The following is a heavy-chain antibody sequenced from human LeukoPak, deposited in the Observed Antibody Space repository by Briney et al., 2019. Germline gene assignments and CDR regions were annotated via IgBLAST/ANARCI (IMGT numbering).Heavy chain of an antibody. J-gene: IGHJ6*02. CDR3: ARDSYGKGYYYYGMDV. V-gene: IGHV1-69*04. CDR2: IIPILGIA. Sequence: SVKVSCKASGYTFTGYYMHWVRQAPGQGLEWMGRIIPILGIANYAQKFQGRVTITADKSTSTAYMELSSLRSEDTAVYYCARDSYGKGYYYYGMDVWGQGTTVTVSS. D-gene: IGHD5-18*01. CDR1: GYTFTGYY.